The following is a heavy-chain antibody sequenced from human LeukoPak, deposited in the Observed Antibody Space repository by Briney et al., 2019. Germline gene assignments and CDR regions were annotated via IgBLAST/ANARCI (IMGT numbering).Heavy chain of an antibody. CDR3: AKVFGQNSSQPLVRHPDY. CDR2: IRYDGSNK. CDR1: GFTFSDYC. J-gene: IGHJ4*02. Sequence: GGSLRPSCAASGFTFSDYCMHWVRQAPGKGLEWVAFIRYDGSNKYYADSVKGRFTISRDNSKNTLYLQMNSLRAEDTAVYYCAKVFGQNSSQPLVRHPDYWGQGTLVTVSS. D-gene: IGHD6-13*01. V-gene: IGHV3-30*02.